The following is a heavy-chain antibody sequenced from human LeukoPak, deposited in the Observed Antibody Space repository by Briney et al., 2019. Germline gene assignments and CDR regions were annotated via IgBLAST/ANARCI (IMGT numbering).Heavy chain of an antibody. CDR3: ARGYDILTGYYYFDY. Sequence: GGSLRLSCAASGFTFSSYSMNCVRQAPGKGLEWVSSISSSISYIYYADSVKGRFTISRDNAKNSLYLQMNSLRAEDTAVYYCARGYDILTGYYYFDYWGQGTLLTVSS. CDR1: GFTFSSYS. J-gene: IGHJ4*02. V-gene: IGHV3-21*01. CDR2: ISSSISYI. D-gene: IGHD3-9*01.